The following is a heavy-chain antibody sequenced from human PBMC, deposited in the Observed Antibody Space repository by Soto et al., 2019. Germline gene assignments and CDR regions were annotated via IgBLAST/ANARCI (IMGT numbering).Heavy chain of an antibody. J-gene: IGHJ4*01. CDR3: ARDVSSDTTGFRGYDL. CDR1: GGTVSSYA. D-gene: IGHD3-10*01. CDR2: FIPIFVSA. Sequence: SVKVSCKASGGTVSSYAITWGRQAPGKGLEWMGVFIPIFVSAHYAPKFQGRITITADESTSTAYMELSGLTSEDTAIYYCARDVSSDTTGFRGYDLWG. V-gene: IGHV1-69*13.